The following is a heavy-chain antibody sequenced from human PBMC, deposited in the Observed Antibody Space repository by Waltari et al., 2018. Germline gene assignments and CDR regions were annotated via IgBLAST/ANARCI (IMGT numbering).Heavy chain of an antibody. Sequence: QLQLQESGPGLVKPSETLSLTCSVSGVSITRSRPYWGWIRQPPGQGLKWIATMSYSGAAYSSPSLKSRVTVSRDTSKNQLSLKLDSVSAADTALYYCATYIGASLGTAAFDVWGQGTMVTVSS. V-gene: IGHV4-39*01. CDR1: GVSITRSRPY. J-gene: IGHJ3*01. CDR3: ATYIGASLGTAAFDV. CDR2: MSYSGAA. D-gene: IGHD5-12*01.